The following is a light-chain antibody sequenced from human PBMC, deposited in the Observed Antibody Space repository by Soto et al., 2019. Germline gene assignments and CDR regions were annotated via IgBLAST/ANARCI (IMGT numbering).Light chain of an antibody. CDR2: DDT. J-gene: IGLJ2*01. Sequence: SSELTQPPSVSVAPGQTAWISCGGNKIGTESVHWYQQKPGQAPVLVVYDDTDRPSGIPERISASKSGNTATLTISGVEAGDEADYYCQVWDTSSNHAVFGGGTKLTVL. CDR3: QVWDTSSNHAV. V-gene: IGLV3-21*02. CDR1: KIGTES.